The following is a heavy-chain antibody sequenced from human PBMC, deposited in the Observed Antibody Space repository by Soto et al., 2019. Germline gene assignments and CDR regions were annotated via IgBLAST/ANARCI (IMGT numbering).Heavy chain of an antibody. CDR1: GFTFGNYA. Sequence: EVQLLESGGGLVQPGGSLSLSCAASGFTFGNYAMNWVRQAPGRGLEWVSTISSGSGSTYYADSVKGRFTISRDNSKNFLYLQMNSLRGDDTAVYYCAKVGSERYSGQHSDYWGQGTLVTISS. CDR3: AKVGSERYSGQHSDY. J-gene: IGHJ4*02. D-gene: IGHD5-12*01. V-gene: IGHV3-23*01. CDR2: ISSGSGST.